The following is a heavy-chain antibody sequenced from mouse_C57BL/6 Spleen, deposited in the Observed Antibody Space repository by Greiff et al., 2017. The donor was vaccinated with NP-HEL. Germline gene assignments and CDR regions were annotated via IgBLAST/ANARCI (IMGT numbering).Heavy chain of an antibody. J-gene: IGHJ3*01. CDR3: ARKGISSPWFAY. V-gene: IGHV1-80*01. CDR1: GYAFSSYW. Sequence: VQLQESGAELVKPGASVKISCKASGYAFSSYWMNWVKQRPGKGLEWIGQIYPGDGDTNYNGKFKGKATLTADKSSSTAYMQLSSLTSEDSAVYFCARKGISSPWFAYWGQGTLVTVSA. D-gene: IGHD1-1*01. CDR2: IYPGDGDT.